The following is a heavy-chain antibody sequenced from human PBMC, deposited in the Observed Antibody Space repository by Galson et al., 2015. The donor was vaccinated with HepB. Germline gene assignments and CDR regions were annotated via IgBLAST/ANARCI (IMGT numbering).Heavy chain of an antibody. D-gene: IGHD2/OR15-2a*01. Sequence: SVKVSCKASGYTFTSYYMHWVRQAPAQGLEWMGIISPSGGTTTYAQRFQGRVTMTRDTSTSTVYMELSSLRSEDTAVYYCARAYSYGYFPQDYWGQGTLVTVSS. J-gene: IGHJ4*02. V-gene: IGHV1-46*01. CDR1: GYTFTSYY. CDR2: ISPSGGTT. CDR3: ARAYSYGYFPQDY.